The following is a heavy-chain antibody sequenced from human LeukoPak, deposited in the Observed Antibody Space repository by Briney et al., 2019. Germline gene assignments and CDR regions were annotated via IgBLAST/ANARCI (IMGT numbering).Heavy chain of an antibody. CDR1: GGSIRTSDYY. CDR3: ARRTHSSSLTY. J-gene: IGHJ4*02. Sequence: ESSETLSLTCTISGGSIRTSDYYWGWIRQPPGKGLEWIGCIYYTGSTYYNPSLRGRVTVSIDTSMNQFSLRVNSVTAADTAIYYCARRTHSSSLTYWGQGALVTVSS. D-gene: IGHD6-13*01. V-gene: IGHV4-39*01. CDR2: IYYTGST.